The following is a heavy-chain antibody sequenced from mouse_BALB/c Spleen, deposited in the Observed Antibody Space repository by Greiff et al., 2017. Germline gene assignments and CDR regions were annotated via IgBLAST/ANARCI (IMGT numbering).Heavy chain of an antibody. CDR1: GYTFTSYY. Sequence: QVQLQQSGPELVKPGASVRISCKASGYTFTSYYIHWVKQRPGQGLEWIGWIYPGNVNTKYNEKFKGKATLTADKSSSTAYMQLSSLTSEDSAVYFCARWGDYGYDGGGDYWGQGTSVTVSS. J-gene: IGHJ4*01. D-gene: IGHD2-14*01. CDR3: ARWGDYGYDGGGDY. CDR2: IYPGNVNT. V-gene: IGHV1S56*01.